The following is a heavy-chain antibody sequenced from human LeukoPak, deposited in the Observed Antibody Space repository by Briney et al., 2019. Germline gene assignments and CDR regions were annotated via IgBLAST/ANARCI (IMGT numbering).Heavy chain of an antibody. CDR1: GYTFTSYH. Sequence: GASVKVSCTASGYTFTSYHMHWVRQAPGQGLEWMGIINPSGGSTNYAQKFQGRVTMTRDTSTSTVYMELSSLRSEDTAVYYCARTYTGSSPFDYWGQGTLVTVSS. CDR2: INPSGGST. CDR3: ARTYTGSSPFDY. J-gene: IGHJ4*02. V-gene: IGHV1-46*01. D-gene: IGHD1-26*01.